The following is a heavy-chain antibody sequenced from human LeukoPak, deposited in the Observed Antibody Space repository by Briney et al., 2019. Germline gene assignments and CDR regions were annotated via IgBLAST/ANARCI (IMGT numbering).Heavy chain of an antibody. CDR2: ISAYNGNT. CDR3: ARDRKGSSQRPFDY. J-gene: IGHJ4*02. CDR1: GYTXTSYG. V-gene: IGHV1-18*01. Sequence: ASVKVSCKASGYTXTSYGISWVRQAPGQRLEWMGWISAYNGNTNYAQKLQGRVTMTTDTSTSKAYMVLRSLRSDDTAGYYCARDRKGSSQRPFDYWGQGTLVTVSA. D-gene: IGHD6-13*01.